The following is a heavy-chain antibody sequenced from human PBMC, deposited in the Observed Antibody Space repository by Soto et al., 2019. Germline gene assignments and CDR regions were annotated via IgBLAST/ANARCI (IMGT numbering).Heavy chain of an antibody. V-gene: IGHV1-69*04. D-gene: IGHD5-12*01. Sequence: SVKASCKASGGTFGSYSISWVRQAPEQGLEWMGRIIPILGIANYAQKFQGRVTITADKSTSTAYMELSSLRSEDTAVYYCARAEGIVATSEFDYWGQGTLVTVSS. CDR3: ARAEGIVATSEFDY. J-gene: IGHJ4*02. CDR1: GGTFGSYS. CDR2: IIPILGIA.